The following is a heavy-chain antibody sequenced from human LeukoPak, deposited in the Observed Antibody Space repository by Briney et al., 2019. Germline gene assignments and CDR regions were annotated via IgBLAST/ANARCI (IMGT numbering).Heavy chain of an antibody. J-gene: IGHJ6*02. CDR1: GFTFSSYA. CDR2: ISDSGGST. D-gene: IGHD1-26*01. CDR3: AKDSPIGTYYHYYGLDV. Sequence: PGGSLRLSCAASGFTFSSYAMSWVRQAPGKGLEWVSTISDSGGSTYYADSVKGRLTISRDNSKNTLYLQMNSLRAEDTAVYYCAKDSPIGTYYHYYGLDVWGQGTTVTVSS. V-gene: IGHV3-23*01.